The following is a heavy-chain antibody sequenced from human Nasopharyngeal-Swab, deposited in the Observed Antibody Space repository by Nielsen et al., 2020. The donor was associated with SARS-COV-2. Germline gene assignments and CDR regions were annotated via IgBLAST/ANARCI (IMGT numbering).Heavy chain of an antibody. CDR1: NGSINSYYW. V-gene: IGHV2-5*01. CDR2: LYWNDDS. J-gene: IGHJ4*02. Sequence: TLSLTCTVSNGSINSYYWSWIRQPPGKAPEWLALLYWNDDSRYSPSLRSRITITKDTSKNQVVLTMTNMDPSDTATYYCVRSSGWRLDSWGQGSLVTVSS. D-gene: IGHD6-25*01. CDR3: VRSSGWRLDS.